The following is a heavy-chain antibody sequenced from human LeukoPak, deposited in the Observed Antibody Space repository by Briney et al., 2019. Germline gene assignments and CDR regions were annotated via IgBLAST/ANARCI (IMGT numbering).Heavy chain of an antibody. J-gene: IGHJ5*02. V-gene: IGHV1-2*02. D-gene: IGHD2-15*01. CDR3: ARGVGYCSGGSCLNGFDP. CDR1: GYTFTGYY. Sequence: ASVKVSCKASGYTFTGYYMHWVRQAPGQGLEWMGWINPNSGGTNYAQKFQGRVTMTRDTSISTAYMELSRLRSDDTAVYYCARGVGYCSGGSCLNGFDPWGQGTLVTVSS. CDR2: INPNSGGT.